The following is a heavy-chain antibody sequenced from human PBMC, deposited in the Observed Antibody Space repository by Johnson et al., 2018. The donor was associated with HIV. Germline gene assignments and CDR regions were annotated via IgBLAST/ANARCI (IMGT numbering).Heavy chain of an antibody. Sequence: QVHLVESGGGVVQPGRSLRLSCAASGFTFSSFGMHWVRQAPGKGLEWVAVIWYDGSDKYYADSVKGRFTISRDNSRNTVYLQMNSLRAEDTAVYYCARVRRSGTYYVDAFDIWGQGTMVTVSS. CDR1: GFTFSSFG. CDR3: ARVRRSGTYYVDAFDI. V-gene: IGHV3-33*01. CDR2: IWYDGSDK. J-gene: IGHJ3*02. D-gene: IGHD1-26*01.